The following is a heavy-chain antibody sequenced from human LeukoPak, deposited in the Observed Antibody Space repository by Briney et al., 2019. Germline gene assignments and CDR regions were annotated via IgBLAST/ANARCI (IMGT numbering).Heavy chain of an antibody. CDR2: TYYRYNVYN. Sequence: SQTLSLTCAISGDIVSNNSAAGHWIRQSPSRGLECLGRTYYRYNVYNDYAVSVKSRITINPDTSKNPFSLQLNSVTPEDTAVYYCARGDSSTSPGVFDYWGQGTLVTVSS. V-gene: IGHV6-1*01. CDR1: GDIVSNNSAA. CDR3: ARGDSSTSPGVFDY. J-gene: IGHJ4*02. D-gene: IGHD6-13*01.